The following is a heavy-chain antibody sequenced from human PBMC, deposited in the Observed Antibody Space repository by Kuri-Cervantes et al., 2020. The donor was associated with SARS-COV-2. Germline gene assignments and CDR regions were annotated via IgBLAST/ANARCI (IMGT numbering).Heavy chain of an antibody. CDR1: GGSISSGDYY. CDR2: IYYSGST. D-gene: IGHD3-3*01. V-gene: IGHV4-30-4*08. Sequence: SETLSLTCTVPGGSISSGDYYWSWIRQPPGKGLEWIGYIYYSGSTYYNPSLTNRVPISVDTYKNQFSLKLSSVTAADTAVYYCASALYDSTGVSKHFQHWGQGTLVTVSS. J-gene: IGHJ1*01. CDR3: ASALYDSTGVSKHFQH.